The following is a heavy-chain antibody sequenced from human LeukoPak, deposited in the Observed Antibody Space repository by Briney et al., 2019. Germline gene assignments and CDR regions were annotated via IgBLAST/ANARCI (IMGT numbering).Heavy chain of an antibody. J-gene: IGHJ5*02. V-gene: IGHV4-38-2*02. CDR2: IYYTGST. D-gene: IGHD2-2*01. CDR3: ARVGRDCSSTSCYSRNWFDP. CDR1: GYSISSGYY. Sequence: SETLSLTCTVSGYSISSGYYWGWIRQPPRKGLEWIGVIYYTGSTYYNPSLKSRVTISVDTSKNQFSLKLSSVTAADTAVYYCARVGRDCSSTSCYSRNWFDPWGQGTLVTVSS.